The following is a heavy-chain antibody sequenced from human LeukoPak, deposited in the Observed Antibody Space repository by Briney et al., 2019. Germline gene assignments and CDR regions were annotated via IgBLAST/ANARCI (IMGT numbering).Heavy chain of an antibody. CDR1: GFTFSDYY. Sequence: GGPLRLSCVASGFTFSDYYMSWIRQAPGKGLEWVSYIRSSGTTIHYADSVKGRFTISRDNAKNSLYLQMNSLRAEDTAACYCARDRGAVTDVFDYWGQGTLVTVSS. V-gene: IGHV3-11*04. D-gene: IGHD6-19*01. CDR2: IRSSGTTI. J-gene: IGHJ4*02. CDR3: ARDRGAVTDVFDY.